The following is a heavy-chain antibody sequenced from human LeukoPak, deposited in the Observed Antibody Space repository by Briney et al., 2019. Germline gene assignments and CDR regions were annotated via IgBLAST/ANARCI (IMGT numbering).Heavy chain of an antibody. J-gene: IGHJ5*01. CDR1: GYTFMSHG. Sequence: GASVKVSCKAYGYTFMSHGISWVRQAPGQGLEWMGWISGSSSNTNYAQRLQGRVTMTTDTSTTTAYMELRSLRSDDTAVYYCARTGKFDSWGQGTLVTVSA. CDR3: ARTGKFDS. V-gene: IGHV1-18*01. CDR2: ISGSSSNT.